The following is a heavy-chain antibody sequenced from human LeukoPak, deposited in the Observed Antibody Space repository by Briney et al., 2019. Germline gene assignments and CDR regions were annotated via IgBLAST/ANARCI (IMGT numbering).Heavy chain of an antibody. CDR2: INPSTGGT. V-gene: IGHV1-2*06. D-gene: IGHD5-24*01. Sequence: ASVKVSCKASGYTFIGYYMHWVRQAPGQGLEWMGRINPSTGGTNSAQKFQGRVTMTRDTSISTAYMELSRLTSDDTAIYYCARGQPYGGYNYLDPWGQGSLVTVSS. J-gene: IGHJ5*02. CDR3: ARGQPYGGYNYLDP. CDR1: GYTFIGYY.